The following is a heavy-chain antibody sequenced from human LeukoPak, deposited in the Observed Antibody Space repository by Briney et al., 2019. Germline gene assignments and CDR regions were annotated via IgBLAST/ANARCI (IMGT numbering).Heavy chain of an antibody. CDR2: ISGSAART. Sequence: GASLRLSCAASGFTFSAYAVTWVRQAPGKGLEWVSAISGSAARTYYADSVKGRFTISRDNSKNTVYLQMNSLRAEDTAVCYCAKRYPYDSSTYAFDYWGQGTLVTVSS. CDR1: GFTFSAYA. CDR3: AKRYPYDSSTYAFDY. V-gene: IGHV3-23*01. D-gene: IGHD3-22*01. J-gene: IGHJ4*02.